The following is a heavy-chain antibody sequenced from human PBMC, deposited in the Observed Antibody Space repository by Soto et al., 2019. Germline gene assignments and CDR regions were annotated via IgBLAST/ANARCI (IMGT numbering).Heavy chain of an antibody. CDR2: ISSGTTV. J-gene: IGHJ4*02. CDR3: ARGSSNWAYYFDF. D-gene: IGHD6-13*01. Sequence: EVQLVESGGGLVQPGGSLRLSCAASGFTFSSYSMNWVRQAPGKGLEWVSYISSGTTVYYADSVRGRFTISRDNAKNSLYLQMNSLRDDDTAVYYCARGSSNWAYYFDFWGQGTLVTVSS. V-gene: IGHV3-48*02. CDR1: GFTFSSYS.